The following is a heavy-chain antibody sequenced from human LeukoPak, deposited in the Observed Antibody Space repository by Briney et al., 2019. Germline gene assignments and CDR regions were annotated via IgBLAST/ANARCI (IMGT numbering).Heavy chain of an antibody. CDR1: GYSFITYN. CDR3: ARDKALWLGVDY. Sequence: ASVKVSCKASGYSFITYNINWVRQAPGQGLEWMGWISTYNGNTDYAQKLQGRVTMTTDTSTSTAYMELRSLRSDDTAVYYCARDKALWLGVDYWGQGTLVTVSS. V-gene: IGHV1-18*01. D-gene: IGHD3-10*01. J-gene: IGHJ4*02. CDR2: ISTYNGNT.